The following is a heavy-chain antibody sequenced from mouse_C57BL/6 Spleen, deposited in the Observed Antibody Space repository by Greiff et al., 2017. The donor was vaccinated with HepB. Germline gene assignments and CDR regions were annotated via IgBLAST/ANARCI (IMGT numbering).Heavy chain of an antibody. J-gene: IGHJ1*03. CDR2: ISYDGSN. Sequence: EVQLVESGPGLVKPSQSLSLTCSVTGYSITSGYYWNWIRQFPGNKLEWMGYISYDGSNNYNPSLKNRISITRDTSKNQFFLKLNSVTTEDTATYYCARERDYDYYWYFDVWGTGTTVTVSS. D-gene: IGHD2-4*01. CDR1: GYSITSGYY. CDR3: ARERDYDYYWYFDV. V-gene: IGHV3-6*01.